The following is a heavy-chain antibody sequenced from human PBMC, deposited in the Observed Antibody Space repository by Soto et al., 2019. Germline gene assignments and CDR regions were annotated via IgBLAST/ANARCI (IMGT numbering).Heavy chain of an antibody. CDR3: ARDCKAAAGSQPDY. V-gene: IGHV3-33*01. Sequence: QVQLVESGGGVVQPGRSLRLSCAASGFTFSSYGMHWVRQAPGKGLEWVAVIWYDGSNKYYADSVKGRFTISRDNSKNNLYLQMNSLRAEDTAVYYCARDCKAAAGSQPDYWGQGTLVTVSS. CDR2: IWYDGSNK. D-gene: IGHD6-13*01. CDR1: GFTFSSYG. J-gene: IGHJ4*02.